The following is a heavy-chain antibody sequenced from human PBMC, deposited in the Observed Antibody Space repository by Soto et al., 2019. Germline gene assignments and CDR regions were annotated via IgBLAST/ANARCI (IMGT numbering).Heavy chain of an antibody. Sequence: GGSLRLSCAASGFTFSNSWMSWVRQAPGKGLEWVGRIKSKTDGGTTDYAAPVKGRFTIARDDSKNTLYLQMNSLKTEDTAVYYCVKDIVVVPAARGPYYYYYGMDVWGQGTTVTVSS. CDR2: IKSKTDGGTT. CDR1: GFTFSNSW. J-gene: IGHJ6*02. V-gene: IGHV3-15*01. D-gene: IGHD2-2*01. CDR3: VKDIVVVPAARGPYYYYYGMDV.